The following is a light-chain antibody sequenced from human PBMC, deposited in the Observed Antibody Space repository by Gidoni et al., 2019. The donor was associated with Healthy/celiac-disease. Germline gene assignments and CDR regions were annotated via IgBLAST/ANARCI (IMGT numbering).Light chain of an antibody. CDR2: KAS. CDR1: QSISSW. V-gene: IGKV1-5*03. J-gene: IGKJ3*01. Sequence: DIQMTQSPSTLSASVGDRVTITCRASQSISSWLAWNQQKPGKAPKLLIYKASSLESGVPSRFSGSGSGTEFTLTISSLQPDDFATYYCQQYNSYSPLTFGPGTKVDIK. CDR3: QQYNSYSPLT.